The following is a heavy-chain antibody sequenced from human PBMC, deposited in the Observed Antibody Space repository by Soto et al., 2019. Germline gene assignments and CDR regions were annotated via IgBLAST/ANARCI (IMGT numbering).Heavy chain of an antibody. D-gene: IGHD2-15*01. CDR2: ISADNGNT. CDR3: ARVWYCGGGRCYNCFAP. Sequence: ASVKVSCTASGYTFTSYGISWVRQAPGQGLEWMGWISADNGNTNYAQKLQGRVTMTTDTSTSTAYMELRSLRSDDTAVYYCARVWYCGGGRCYNCFAPWGQGTPVTVS. J-gene: IGHJ5*02. CDR1: GYTFTSYG. V-gene: IGHV1-18*01.